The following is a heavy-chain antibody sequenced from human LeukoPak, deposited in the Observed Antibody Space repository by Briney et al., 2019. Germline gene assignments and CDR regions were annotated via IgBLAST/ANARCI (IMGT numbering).Heavy chain of an antibody. Sequence: GGSLRLSCAASGFAFDDYGMSWVRQAPGKGLEWVSGINWNGGSSGYADSVKGRFTISRDNAKNSLYLQMNSLRAEDTAVYYCARGWGFYYFDSWGQGTLVTVSS. CDR1: GFAFDDYG. V-gene: IGHV3-20*04. CDR2: INWNGGSS. J-gene: IGHJ4*02. D-gene: IGHD1-26*01. CDR3: ARGWGFYYFDS.